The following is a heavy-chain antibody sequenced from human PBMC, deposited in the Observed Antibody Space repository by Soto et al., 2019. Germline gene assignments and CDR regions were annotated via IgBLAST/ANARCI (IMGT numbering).Heavy chain of an antibody. J-gene: IGHJ4*02. Sequence: SETLSLTCAVYGGSFSGYYWSWIRQPPGKGLEWIGEINHSGSTNYNPSLKSRVTISVDTSKNQFSLKLSSVTAADTAVYYCARGRTTYYYDSSGYPLLDYWGQGTLVTVSS. CDR1: GGSFSGYY. D-gene: IGHD3-22*01. CDR3: ARGRTTYYYDSSGYPLLDY. CDR2: INHSGST. V-gene: IGHV4-34*01.